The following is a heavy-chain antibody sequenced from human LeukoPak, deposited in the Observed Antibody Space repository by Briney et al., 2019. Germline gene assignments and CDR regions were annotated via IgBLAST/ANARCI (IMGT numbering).Heavy chain of an antibody. CDR3: ARGLTVTSSASWFAP. J-gene: IGHJ5*02. CDR1: GYTFTSYD. D-gene: IGHD4-17*01. Sequence: APVKASCKASGYTFTSYDIKWVRQGTGQGLEWMGWRKANSGNIGEAPKFQGRFTMTRNTSISTAYMELSSLRSEDTAVYYCARGLTVTSSASWFAPWGQGTLVTVSA. CDR2: RKANSGNI. V-gene: IGHV1-8*01.